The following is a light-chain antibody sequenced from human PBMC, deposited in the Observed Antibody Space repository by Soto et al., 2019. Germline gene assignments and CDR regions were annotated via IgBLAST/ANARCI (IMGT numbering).Light chain of an antibody. J-gene: IGLJ2*01. V-gene: IGLV1-40*01. Sequence: QSVLTQPPSVSGAPRQRVTISCTGSSSNIGAGYDVHWYQQLPGTAPKLLIYGNSNRPSGVPDRFSGSKSGTSASLAITGLQAEDEADYYCQSYDSSLSGVVFGGGTKLTV. CDR1: SSNIGAGYD. CDR2: GNS. CDR3: QSYDSSLSGVV.